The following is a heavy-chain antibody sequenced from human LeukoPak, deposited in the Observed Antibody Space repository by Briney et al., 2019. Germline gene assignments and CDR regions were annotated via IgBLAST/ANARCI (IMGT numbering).Heavy chain of an antibody. J-gene: IGHJ4*02. CDR2: INPNSGGT. CDR3: ARADSSSWYYFDY. CDR1: GYTFTGYY. V-gene: IGHV1-2*02. D-gene: IGHD6-13*01. Sequence: ASVKVSCKASGYTFTGYYMHWVRQAPGQGLEWMGWINPNSGGTNYAQKFQGRVTMTRDTSISTAHMELSRLRSDDTAVYYCARADSSSWYYFDYWGQGTLVTVSS.